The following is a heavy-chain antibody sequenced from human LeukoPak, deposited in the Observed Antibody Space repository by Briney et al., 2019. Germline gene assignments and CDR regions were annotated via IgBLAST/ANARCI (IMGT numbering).Heavy chain of an antibody. J-gene: IGHJ5*02. V-gene: IGHV3-23*01. CDR1: GFTFSNYA. CDR3: AKDEITSFAVGYNWFDP. D-gene: IGHD3-3*01. CDR2: ISGRAGST. Sequence: YPGRCLRLSCAAAGFTFSNYAMTWVRQAPREGREWISAISGRAGSTYYADSVKGRLTISRDDSKNTLYLQMNSLRAEDTAVYYCAKDEITSFAVGYNWFDPWGQGTLVTVSS.